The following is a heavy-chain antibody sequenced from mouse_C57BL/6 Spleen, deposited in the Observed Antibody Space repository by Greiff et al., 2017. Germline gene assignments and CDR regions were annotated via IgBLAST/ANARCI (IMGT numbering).Heavy chain of an antibody. D-gene: IGHD1-1*01. V-gene: IGHV1-39*01. CDR1: GYSFTDYN. Sequence: VQLQQSGPELVKPGASVKISCKASGYSFTDYNMNWVKQSNGKSLEWIGVINPNYVTTSYNQKFKGKATLTVDQSSSTAYMQLNSLTSEDSAVYYCARTLYNGSSYVSYFDYWGQGTTLTVSS. CDR3: ARTLYNGSSYVSYFDY. J-gene: IGHJ2*01. CDR2: INPNYVTT.